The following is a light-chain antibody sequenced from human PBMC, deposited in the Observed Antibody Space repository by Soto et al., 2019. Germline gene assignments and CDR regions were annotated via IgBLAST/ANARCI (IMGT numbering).Light chain of an antibody. CDR1: QSVSNN. CDR2: GAS. J-gene: IGKJ1*01. V-gene: IGKV3-15*01. Sequence: EIALTQSPGTLSLCPGARATLSCRASQSVSNNYLAWYPQKPGQAPRLLIYGASTRATGIPARFSGSGSGTEFTLTLSSLQSEDGAVDYGQQYNNWPRTFGQGTKVDIK. CDR3: QQYNNWPRT.